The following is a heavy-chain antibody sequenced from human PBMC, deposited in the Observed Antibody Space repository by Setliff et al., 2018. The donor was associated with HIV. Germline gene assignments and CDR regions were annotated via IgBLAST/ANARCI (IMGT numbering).Heavy chain of an antibody. D-gene: IGHD4-17*01. CDR2: INPNSGGT. CDR3: ARVQMAYAAFDV. J-gene: IGHJ3*01. Sequence: VKVSCKASGYTFTDYYMHWVRQAPGQGLEWMGRINPNSGGTNYAQKFQGRVTMTRDTSISTAYMELNRLRSDDTAVYYCARVQMAYAAFDVWGQGTMVTVSS. V-gene: IGHV1-2*06. CDR1: GYTFTDYY.